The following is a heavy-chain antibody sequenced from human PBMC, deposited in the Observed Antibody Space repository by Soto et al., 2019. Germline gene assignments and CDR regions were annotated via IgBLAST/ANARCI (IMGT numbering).Heavy chain of an antibody. V-gene: IGHV6-1*01. CDR3: AREGITMVRGAKTYYYGMDV. Sequence: SQTLSLTCAISGDSVSSNSAAWNWIRQSPSRGLEWLGRTYYRSKWYNDYAVPVKSRITINPDTSKNQFSLQLNSVTPEDTAVYYCAREGITMVRGAKTYYYGMDVWGRGTTVTVSS. CDR1: GDSVSSNSAA. D-gene: IGHD3-10*01. CDR2: TYYRSKWYN. J-gene: IGHJ6*02.